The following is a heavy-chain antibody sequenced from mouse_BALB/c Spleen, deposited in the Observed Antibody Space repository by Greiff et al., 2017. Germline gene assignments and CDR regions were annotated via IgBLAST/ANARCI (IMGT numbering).Heavy chain of an antibody. CDR1: GFTFSSYG. CDR3: AVITTATYFDV. CDR2: INSNGGST. Sequence: EVMLVESGGGLVQPGGSLKLSCAASGFTFSSYGMSWVRQTPDKRLELVATINSNGGSTYYPDSVKGRFTISRDNAKNTLYLQMSSLKSEDTAMYYCAVITTATYFDVWGAGTTVTVSS. D-gene: IGHD1-2*01. J-gene: IGHJ1*01. V-gene: IGHV5-6-3*01.